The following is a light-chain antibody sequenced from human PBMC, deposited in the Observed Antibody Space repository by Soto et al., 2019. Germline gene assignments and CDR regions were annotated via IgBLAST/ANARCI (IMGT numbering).Light chain of an antibody. J-gene: IGKJ5*01. V-gene: IGKV1-39*01. CDR1: QSISFY. Sequence: DIQMTQSPSSLSASVGDRVTITCRASQSISFYLNWYQHKPGRAPKLLIYAASSLQSGVPSRFSGSGSGTDFTLTISSLQPEDFATYYCQHSYTTPPYTFGQGTRLEIK. CDR2: AAS. CDR3: QHSYTTPPYT.